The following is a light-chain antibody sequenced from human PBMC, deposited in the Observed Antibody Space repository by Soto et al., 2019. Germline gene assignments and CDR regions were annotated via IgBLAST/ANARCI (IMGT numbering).Light chain of an antibody. V-gene: IGKV3-20*01. CDR2: GAS. CDR3: QQYVSSPYT. Sequence: EIVLTQSPGPLSLSPGERATLSCRASQSVSSSYLAWYQQKPGQAPRLLIYGASSRATGIPDRFSGSGSGTDFTLTISRLEPEDFAVYYWQQYVSSPYTLGQGTKLEIK. CDR1: QSVSSSY. J-gene: IGKJ2*01.